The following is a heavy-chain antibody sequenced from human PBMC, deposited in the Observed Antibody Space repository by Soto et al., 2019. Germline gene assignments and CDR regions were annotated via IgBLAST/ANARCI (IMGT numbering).Heavy chain of an antibody. CDR1: GYTFTSYG. CDR2: ISAYNGNT. V-gene: IGHV1-18*04. Sequence: QVQLVQSGAEVKKPGASVKVSCKASGYTFTSYGISWVRQAPGQGLEWMGWISAYNGNTNYAQKLQGRVNMTTDTSTSTAYRELRSLRSDDTAVYYCAREIGYDSNYYGMDVWGQGTTVTVSS. CDR3: AREIGYDSNYYGMDV. D-gene: IGHD3-3*01. J-gene: IGHJ6*02.